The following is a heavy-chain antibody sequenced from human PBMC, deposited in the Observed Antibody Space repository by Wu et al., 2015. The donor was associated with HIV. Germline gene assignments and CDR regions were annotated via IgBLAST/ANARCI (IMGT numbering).Heavy chain of an antibody. CDR3: AREFGTPPVVPTP. V-gene: IGHV1-2*02. CDR2: INPNSGGSGGT. CDR1: GYTFTGYY. Sequence: QVQLVQSGAEVKKPGASVKVSCKASGYTFTGYYMHWVRQAPGQGLEWMGWINPNSGGSGGTNYAQKFQGRVTMTRDTSISTAYMELSRLRSADTAVYYCAREFGTPPVVPTPWGRGNPGHRLL. J-gene: IGHJ5*02. D-gene: IGHD4-23*01.